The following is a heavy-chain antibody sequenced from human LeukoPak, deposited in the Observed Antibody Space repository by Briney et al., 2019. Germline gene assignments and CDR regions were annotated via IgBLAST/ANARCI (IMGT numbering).Heavy chain of an antibody. CDR3: ARSDEAAFWSGYYFDY. J-gene: IGHJ4*02. V-gene: IGHV3-48*03. D-gene: IGHD3-3*01. CDR1: GFTFSSYE. CDR2: ISSSGSTI. Sequence: GGSLRLSCAASGFTFSSYEMNWVRQAPGKGLEWVSYISSSGSTIYYADSVKGRFTISRDNAKNSLYLQMNSLRAEDTAVYYCARSDEAAFWSGYYFDYWGQGTLVTVSS.